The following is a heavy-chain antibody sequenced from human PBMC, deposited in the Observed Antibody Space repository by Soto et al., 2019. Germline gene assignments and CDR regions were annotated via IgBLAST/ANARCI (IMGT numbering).Heavy chain of an antibody. Sequence: AASVKVSCKASGFTFTTSAVQWVRQARGQRLEWIGWIVVGSGNTYFAQKFQERVTITRDMSTSTVYMELRNLRSEDTAVFYCATDMVAAMWGQGTLVTVSS. CDR3: ATDMVAAM. CDR1: GFTFTTSA. CDR2: IVVGSGNT. V-gene: IGHV1-58*01. J-gene: IGHJ4*02. D-gene: IGHD5-12*01.